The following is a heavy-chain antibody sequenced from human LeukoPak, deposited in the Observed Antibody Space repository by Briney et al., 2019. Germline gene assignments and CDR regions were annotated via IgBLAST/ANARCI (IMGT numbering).Heavy chain of an antibody. CDR2: IYYSGST. D-gene: IGHD4/OR15-4a*01. V-gene: IGHV4-59*01. CDR1: GGSISSYY. J-gene: IGHJ6*03. Sequence: SETLSLTCTVSGGSISSYYWSWIRQPPGKGLEWIGYIYYSGSTNYNPSLKSRVTISVDTSKNQFSLKLSSVTAADTAVYYCARVYINSGPLLTYYYYYMDVWGKGTTVTVSS. CDR3: ARVYINSGPLLTYYYYYMDV.